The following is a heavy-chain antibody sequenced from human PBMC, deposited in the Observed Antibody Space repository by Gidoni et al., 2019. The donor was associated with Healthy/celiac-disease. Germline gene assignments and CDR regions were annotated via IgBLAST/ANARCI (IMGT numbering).Heavy chain of an antibody. D-gene: IGHD3-9*01. J-gene: IGHJ4*02. Sequence: QITLKESGPTLVKPTQTLTLTCTFSGFSLSTSGVGVGWIRQPPGKALEWLALIYWDDDKRYSPSLKSRLTITKDTSKTQVVLTMTNMDPVDTATYYCAHSHHYDILTGYSINYFDYWGQGTLVTVSS. V-gene: IGHV2-5*02. CDR1: GFSLSTSGVG. CDR3: AHSHHYDILTGYSINYFDY. CDR2: IYWDDDK.